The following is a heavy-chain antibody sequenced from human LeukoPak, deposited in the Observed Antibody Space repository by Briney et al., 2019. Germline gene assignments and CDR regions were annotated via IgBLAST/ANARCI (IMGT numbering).Heavy chain of an antibody. CDR2: TWYDGSNK. J-gene: IGHJ4*02. D-gene: IGHD3-3*01. CDR3: ARDRAWNYFDY. CDR1: GFTFSSYG. Sequence: GRSLRLSCAASGFTFSSYGMHWVRQAPGKGLEWVAATWYDGSNKYYADSVKGRFAISRDNSKNTLYLQMDSLRAEDTAVYYCARDRAWNYFDYWGQGTLVTVSS. V-gene: IGHV3-33*01.